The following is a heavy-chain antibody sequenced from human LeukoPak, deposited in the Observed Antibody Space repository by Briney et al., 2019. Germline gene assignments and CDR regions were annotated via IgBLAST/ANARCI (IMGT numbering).Heavy chain of an antibody. CDR2: IKSDGGLT. V-gene: IGHV3-74*01. CDR3: AKDHVVVVPAAMDY. J-gene: IGHJ4*02. Sequence: PGGSLRLSCAASGFTFSDYWMHWVRQAPGRGLVWVSRIKSDGGLTNYADSVKGRFTISRDNTKNTLYLQMNSLRAEDTAVYYCAKDHVVVVPAAMDYWGQGTLVTVSS. CDR1: GFTFSDYW. D-gene: IGHD2-2*01.